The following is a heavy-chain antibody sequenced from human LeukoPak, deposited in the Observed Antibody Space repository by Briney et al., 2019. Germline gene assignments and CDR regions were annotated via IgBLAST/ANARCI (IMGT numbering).Heavy chain of an antibody. J-gene: IGHJ4*02. Sequence: SQTLSLTCAISGDSVSSNSAAWNWIPQSPSRGLEWLGRTYYRFKWYYDYAVSVKSRITINPDTSKNHFSLKLSSVTAADTAVYYCARGLMMAVAGRGEFHYWGQGTLVTVSS. D-gene: IGHD6-13*01. CDR1: GDSVSSNSAA. V-gene: IGHV6-1*01. CDR2: TYYRFKWYY. CDR3: ARGLMMAVAGRGEFHY.